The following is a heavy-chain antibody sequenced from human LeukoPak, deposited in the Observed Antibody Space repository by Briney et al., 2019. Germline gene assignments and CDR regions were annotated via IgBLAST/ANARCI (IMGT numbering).Heavy chain of an antibody. CDR3: ARESSYHGCFDY. Sequence: GASVTVSCKASGGTFSSYAISWVRQAPGQGLEWMGGIIPIFGTANYAQKFQGRVTITADESTSTAYMELSSLRSEDTAVYYCARESSYHGCFDYWGQGTLVTVSS. J-gene: IGHJ4*02. D-gene: IGHD3-10*01. V-gene: IGHV1-69*13. CDR1: GGTFSSYA. CDR2: IIPIFGTA.